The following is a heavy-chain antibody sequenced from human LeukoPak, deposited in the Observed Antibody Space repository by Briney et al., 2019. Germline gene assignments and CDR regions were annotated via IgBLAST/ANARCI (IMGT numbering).Heavy chain of an antibody. CDR1: GFTFSSYA. CDR3: AKAIASAGKPAFDY. CDR2: ISAGGGST. J-gene: IGHJ4*02. D-gene: IGHD6-13*01. V-gene: IGHV3-23*01. Sequence: PGGSLRLSCAASGFTFSSYAMNWVRQAPGKGLEWVSSISAGGGSTYYADSVKGWFTISRDSSTNTLYLQMTSLRAEDTAVYYCAKAIASAGKPAFDYCGQGTLVTVSS.